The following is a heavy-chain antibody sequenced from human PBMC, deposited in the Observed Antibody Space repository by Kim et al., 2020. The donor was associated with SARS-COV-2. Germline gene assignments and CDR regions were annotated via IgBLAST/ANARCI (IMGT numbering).Heavy chain of an antibody. J-gene: IGHJ4*01. CDR3: SRDMDCSGGSCYGGFDY. Sequence: SETLSLTCTVSGVSISSYYWSWIRQPPVKGLEWIGYLYYSGSTNYNPSLKSRVTISVDTSKNQFSLKLSSVTAADTAVYYCSRDMDCSGGSCYGGFDYWG. D-gene: IGHD2-15*01. CDR2: LYYSGST. V-gene: IGHV4-59*13. CDR1: GVSISSYY.